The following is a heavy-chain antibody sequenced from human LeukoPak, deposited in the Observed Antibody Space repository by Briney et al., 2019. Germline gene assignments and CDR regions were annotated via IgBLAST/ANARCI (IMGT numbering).Heavy chain of an antibody. Sequence: SETLSLTCTVSGGSLSSYYWSWIRQPPGKGLEWIGYIYYSGSTNYNPSLKSRVTISVDTSKNQFSLKLSSVTAADTAVYYCARSAYYYDSSFDYWGQGTLVTVSS. V-gene: IGHV4-59*01. D-gene: IGHD3-22*01. CDR2: IYYSGST. J-gene: IGHJ4*02. CDR1: GGSLSSYY. CDR3: ARSAYYYDSSFDY.